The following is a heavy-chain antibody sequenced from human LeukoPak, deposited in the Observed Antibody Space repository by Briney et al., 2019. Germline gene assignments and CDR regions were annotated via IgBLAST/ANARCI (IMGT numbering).Heavy chain of an antibody. V-gene: IGHV3-23*01. CDR1: EF. J-gene: IGHJ4*02. CDR3: AKFEGATIPGWFND. Sequence: GGSLRLSCAASEFHGLGPLGSWRGAGVGLNYYADSVKRRFTISRDNSKNTLYLQMNSLRTEDTAVYFYAKFEGATIPGWFNDWGQGILVTVSS. D-gene: IGHD6-19*01.